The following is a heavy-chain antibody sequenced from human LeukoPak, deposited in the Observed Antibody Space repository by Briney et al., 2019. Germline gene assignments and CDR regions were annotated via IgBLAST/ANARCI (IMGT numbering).Heavy chain of an antibody. CDR2: ISAYNGNT. CDR3: ARGGRARYSPRIGY. V-gene: IGHV1-18*01. D-gene: IGHD5-12*01. J-gene: IGHJ4*02. Sequence: ASVKVSCKASGYTFINYDINWVRQAPGQGLEWMGWISAYNGNTNYAQKLQGRVTMTTDTSTSTAYMELRSLRSDDTAVYYCARGGRARYSPRIGYWGQGTLVTVSS. CDR1: GYTFINYD.